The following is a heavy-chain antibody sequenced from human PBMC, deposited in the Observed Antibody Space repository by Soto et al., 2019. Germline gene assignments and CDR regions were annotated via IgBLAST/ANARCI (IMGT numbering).Heavy chain of an antibody. D-gene: IGHD3-10*01. Sequence: PGGSLRLSCAASGFTVSSNYMSWVRQAPGKGLEWVSVIYSGGSTYYADSVKGRFTISRDNSKNTLYLQMNSLRAEDTAVYYCANGLLWFGEAPYFDYWAQGTLVNVSS. V-gene: IGHV3-66*01. CDR3: ANGLLWFGEAPYFDY. J-gene: IGHJ4*02. CDR1: GFTVSSNY. CDR2: IYSGGST.